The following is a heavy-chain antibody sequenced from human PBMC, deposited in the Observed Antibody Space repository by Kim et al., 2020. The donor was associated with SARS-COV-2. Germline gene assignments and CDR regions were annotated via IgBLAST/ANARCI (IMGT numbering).Heavy chain of an antibody. Sequence: NYNPPLKSRVTISGDTSKNQVSRKLNAVTAADTAVNYCARGPYGSGRIDYWGQGTLVTVSS. J-gene: IGHJ4*02. V-gene: IGHV4-59*09. D-gene: IGHD3-10*01. CDR3: ARGPYGSGRIDY.